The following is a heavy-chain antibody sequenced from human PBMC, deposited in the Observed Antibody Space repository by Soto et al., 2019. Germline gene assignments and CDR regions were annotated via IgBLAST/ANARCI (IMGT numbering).Heavy chain of an antibody. J-gene: IGHJ5*02. CDR3: ARGYCSSTICYIWDNWFDP. CDR2: IYYSGRT. D-gene: IGHD2-2*02. V-gene: IGHV4-59*01. Sequence: QVQLQESGPGLVKPSETLSLTCTVSGGSISSYYWSWIRQPPGKGLEWIGYIYYSGRTNYNPSLKRRVTLSLDTXKNQFSLKLSSVTAADTAVYYCARGYCSSTICYIWDNWFDPWGQGTLVTVSS. CDR1: GGSISSYY.